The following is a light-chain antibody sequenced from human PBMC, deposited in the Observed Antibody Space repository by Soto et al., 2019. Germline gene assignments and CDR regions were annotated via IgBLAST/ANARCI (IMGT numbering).Light chain of an antibody. Sequence: DIQMTQSPSSLSASVGDRVTITCRASQSISSYLNWYQQKPGKAPKLLIYAASSLQSVVPSRFSGSGSGTDFTLTISSLQTEDFATYYCQQSYSTPYTFGQGNKLEIK. CDR3: QQSYSTPYT. CDR1: QSISSY. CDR2: AAS. J-gene: IGKJ2*01. V-gene: IGKV1-39*01.